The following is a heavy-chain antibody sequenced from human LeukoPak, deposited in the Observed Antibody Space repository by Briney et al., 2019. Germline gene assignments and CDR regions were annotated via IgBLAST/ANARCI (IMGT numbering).Heavy chain of an antibody. J-gene: IGHJ4*02. CDR1: GGTFSSCA. D-gene: IGHD2-15*01. CDR2: IIPIFGTA. Sequence: GSSVKVSCKASGGTFSSCAISWVRQAPGQGLEWMGGIIPIFGTANYAQKFQGRVTITADESTSTAYMELSSLRSEDTAVYYCASCSGGSCYIMDYWGQATLVTVSS. CDR3: ASCSGGSCYIMDY. V-gene: IGHV1-69*01.